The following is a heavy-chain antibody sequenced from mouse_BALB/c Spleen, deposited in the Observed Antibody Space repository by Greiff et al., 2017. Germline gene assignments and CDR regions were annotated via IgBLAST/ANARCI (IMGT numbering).Heavy chain of an antibody. CDR2: ISSGGSYT. J-gene: IGHJ4*01. V-gene: IGHV5-9-4*01. D-gene: IGHD1-1*01. CDR3: ARADDYGSSHAMDY. Sequence: EVQLVESGGGLVKPGGSLKLSCAASGFTFSSYAMSWVRQSPEKRLEWVAEISSGGSYTYYPDTVTGRFTISRDNAKNTLYLEMSSLRSEDTAMYYCARADDYGSSHAMDYWGQGTSVTVSS. CDR1: GFTFSSYA.